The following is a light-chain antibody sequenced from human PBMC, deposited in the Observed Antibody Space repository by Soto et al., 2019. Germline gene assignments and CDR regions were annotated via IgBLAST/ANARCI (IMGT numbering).Light chain of an antibody. Sequence: DIQMSQSPSSLSASVGDRVTITCQANQDISNYLNWYQHKPGKPPKLLIYDASNLETGVPSRFSGSKSGTAFTFTITSLQPEDIATYYCQQYDNLPFSFGGGTKVEI. J-gene: IGKJ4*01. CDR2: DAS. CDR1: QDISNY. V-gene: IGKV1-33*01. CDR3: QQYDNLPFS.